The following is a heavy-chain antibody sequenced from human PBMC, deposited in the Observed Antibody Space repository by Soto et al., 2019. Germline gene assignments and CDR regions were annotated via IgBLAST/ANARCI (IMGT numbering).Heavy chain of an antibody. J-gene: IGHJ4*02. D-gene: IGHD1-26*01. V-gene: IGHV3-33*08. CDR3: TRAAIKGELLDY. Sequence: PGGSLRLSCAASGFTFSFYAMHWVRQAPGKGLEWVALIWHDGSNKGYADSVKGRFTISRDNSKNTLNLQMNSLRVEDTAVYYCTRAAIKGELLDYWGQGTQVTVSS. CDR1: GFTFSFYA. CDR2: IWHDGSNK.